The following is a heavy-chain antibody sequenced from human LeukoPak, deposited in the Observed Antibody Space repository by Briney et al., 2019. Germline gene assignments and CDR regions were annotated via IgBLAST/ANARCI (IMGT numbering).Heavy chain of an antibody. V-gene: IGHV3-7*01. Sequence: PGGSLRPSCTASGFTFSNSWMTWVRRVPGRGLEWVANTKEDGTDKQYVDSVRGRFTISRDNGKNLVFLQMDGLRAEDTGVYHCVRESDVWSGPGIGRPLDVWGKGTTVTVSS. CDR2: TKEDGTDK. CDR1: GFTFSNSW. J-gene: IGHJ6*04. D-gene: IGHD3-3*01. CDR3: VRESDVWSGPGIGRPLDV.